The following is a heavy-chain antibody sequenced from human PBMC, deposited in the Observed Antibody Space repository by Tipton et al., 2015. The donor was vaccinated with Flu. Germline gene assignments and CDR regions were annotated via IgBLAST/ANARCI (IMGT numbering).Heavy chain of an antibody. V-gene: IGHV3-7*01. D-gene: IGHD5-24*01. CDR3: VRPSRDGYDGDY. CDR1: GFTFSNYW. CDR2: IKLDGSEK. J-gene: IGHJ4*02. Sequence: SLRLSYAASGFTFSNYWMSWVRQAPGKGLEWVANIKLDGSEKFYVDSVKGRFTISRDNAKNSLYLQMNSLRAEDTAVYYCVRPSRDGYDGDYWGQGALVTVSS.